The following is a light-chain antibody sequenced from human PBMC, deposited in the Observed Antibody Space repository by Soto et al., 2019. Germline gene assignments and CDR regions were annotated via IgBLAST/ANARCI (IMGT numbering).Light chain of an antibody. J-gene: IGKJ4*01. CDR2: HAS. CDR3: QQYNEWPLT. V-gene: IGKV3-15*01. Sequence: EIVMTQSPATLSVSPGERATLSCRASQRVSNNLAWYQQKPGQAPRLLIYHASTGATGIPARFSGSGSGTELTLTISSVQSEDFAVYYCQQYNEWPLTFGGGTKVESK. CDR1: QRVSNN.